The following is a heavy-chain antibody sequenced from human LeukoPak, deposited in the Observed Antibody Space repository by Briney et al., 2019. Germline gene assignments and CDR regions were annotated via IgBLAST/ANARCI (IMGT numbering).Heavy chain of an antibody. Sequence: GGSLRLSCAASGFSFSGQTMHWVRQAPGKGLEWVAFISYDGKNKYHADSMKGRFTISRDNSKNPLYLQINSLKDEDTAVYYCARETVGLDYWGQGTLVTVSS. V-gene: IGHV3-30*04. J-gene: IGHJ4*02. CDR1: GFSFSGQT. CDR3: ARETVGLDY. CDR2: ISYDGKNK. D-gene: IGHD4-17*01.